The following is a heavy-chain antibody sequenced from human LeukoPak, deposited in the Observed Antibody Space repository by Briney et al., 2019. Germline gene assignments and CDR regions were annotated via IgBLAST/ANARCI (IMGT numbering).Heavy chain of an antibody. CDR2: MNPNSGNT. CDR1: GVTFSRYD. D-gene: IGHD3-10*01. J-gene: IGHJ4*02. CDR3: ARGGPMVRGVAIDY. V-gene: IGHV1-8*01. Sequence: ASVKVSCKASGVTFSRYDINWVRQATGQGLEWMGWMNPNSGNTGYAQKFQGRVTMTRNTSISTAYMELSSLISEDTAVYNCARGGPMVRGVAIDYWGQGTLVTVSP.